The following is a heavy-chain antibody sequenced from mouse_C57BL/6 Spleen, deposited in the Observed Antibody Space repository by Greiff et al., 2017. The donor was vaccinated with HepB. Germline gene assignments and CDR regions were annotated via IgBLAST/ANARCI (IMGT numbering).Heavy chain of an antibody. V-gene: IGHV1-69*01. CDR2: IDPSDSYT. Sequence: QVQLQQPGAELVMPGASVKLSCKASGYTFTSYWMHWVKQRPGQGLEWIGEIDPSDSYTNYNQKFKGKSTLTVDKSSSTAYMQLNSLTSEDSAVYYCACQGYYAMDYWGQGTSVTVSS. D-gene: IGHD6-1*01. CDR1: GYTFTSYW. CDR3: ACQGYYAMDY. J-gene: IGHJ4*01.